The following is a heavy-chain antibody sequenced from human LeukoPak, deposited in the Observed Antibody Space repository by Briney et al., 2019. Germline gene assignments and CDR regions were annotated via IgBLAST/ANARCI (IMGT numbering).Heavy chain of an antibody. CDR2: INPNSGGT. CDR3: ARGWSSSWPTPPNWFDR. Sequence: ASVTVSCKASGYTFTGYYMHWVRQAPGQGLEWMGWINPNSGGTNYAQRFQGRVTMTRDTSISTAYMELSRLRSDDTAVYYCARGWSSSWPTPPNWFDRWGQGTLVTVSS. J-gene: IGHJ5*02. CDR1: GYTFTGYY. D-gene: IGHD6-13*01. V-gene: IGHV1-2*02.